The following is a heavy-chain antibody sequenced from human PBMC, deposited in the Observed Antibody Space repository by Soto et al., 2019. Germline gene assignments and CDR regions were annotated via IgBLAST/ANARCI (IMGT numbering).Heavy chain of an antibody. Sequence: ASVKVSCKVSGYTLTELSMHWVRQAPGKGLEWMGGFDPEDGETIYAQKFEGRVTMTEDTSTDTAYMELSSLRSEDTAVYYCAKYLSPGSDWPNWFDPWGQGTLVTVSS. CDR1: GYTLTELS. CDR3: AKYLSPGSDWPNWFDP. J-gene: IGHJ5*02. V-gene: IGHV1-24*01. CDR2: FDPEDGET. D-gene: IGHD6-19*01.